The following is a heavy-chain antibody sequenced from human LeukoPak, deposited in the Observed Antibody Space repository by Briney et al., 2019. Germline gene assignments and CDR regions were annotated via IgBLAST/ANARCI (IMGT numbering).Heavy chain of an antibody. J-gene: IGHJ4*02. CDR1: GFTFNDFS. Sequence: GRSLRLSCAASGFTFNDFSMHWVRQAPGKGLEWVSLISGSGGSTYYADSVRGRFTISRDNSKNSLYLQMSSLRTEDTALYYCAKDVLESSDYWGQGTLVTVSS. V-gene: IGHV3-43*02. CDR2: ISGSGGST. CDR3: AKDVLESSDY. D-gene: IGHD2-8*02.